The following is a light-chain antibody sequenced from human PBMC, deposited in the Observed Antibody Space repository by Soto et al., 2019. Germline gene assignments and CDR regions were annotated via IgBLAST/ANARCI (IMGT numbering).Light chain of an antibody. CDR1: QSVSSNY. Sequence: EIVLTQSPGTLSLSPGERATLSCRASQSVSSNYLAWYQQKPGQAPRLLIYGASSRATGIPDRFSGSGSGTDFTLTISRLEPEDFAVYYCKQYGSSRTFGPGTKVDIK. CDR2: GAS. J-gene: IGKJ3*01. CDR3: KQYGSSRT. V-gene: IGKV3-20*01.